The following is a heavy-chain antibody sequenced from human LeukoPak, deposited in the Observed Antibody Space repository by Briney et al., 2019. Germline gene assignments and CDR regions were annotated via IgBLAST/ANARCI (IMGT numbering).Heavy chain of an antibody. Sequence: GGSLRLSCAASGLTVNSKYMSWVRQAPGKGREWVSIIYSGGSTNYADSVKGRFTISRDNSKNTVYLQMNSLRAEDTAVYYCTGDVYQHWGQGTLVTVSS. D-gene: IGHD1-14*01. CDR3: TGDVYQH. V-gene: IGHV3-53*01. J-gene: IGHJ1*01. CDR2: IYSGGST. CDR1: GLTVNSKY.